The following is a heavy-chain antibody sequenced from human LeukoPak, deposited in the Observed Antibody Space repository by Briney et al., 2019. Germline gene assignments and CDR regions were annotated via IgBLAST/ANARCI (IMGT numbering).Heavy chain of an antibody. CDR3: AKDSRKAVRLLPVAGGYYFDY. D-gene: IGHD2-15*01. J-gene: IGHJ4*02. Sequence: GGSLGLSCAASGFTFSSYAMSWVRQAPGKGLEWVSAISGSGGSTYYADSVKGRFTISRDNSKSTLYLQMNSLRAEDTAVYYCAKDSRKAVRLLPVAGGYYFDYWGQGTLVTVSS. CDR2: ISGSGGST. V-gene: IGHV3-23*01. CDR1: GFTFSSYA.